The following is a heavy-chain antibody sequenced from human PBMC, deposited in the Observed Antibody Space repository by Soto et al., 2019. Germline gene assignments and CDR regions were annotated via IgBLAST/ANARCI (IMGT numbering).Heavy chain of an antibody. CDR2: IDRSGST. J-gene: IGHJ6*02. Sequence: QVQLQESGPGLVKPSQTLSLSCNVYGVSVSSGDYYWSWIRQHAGGGLEWIGYIDRSGSTYYKPSRRGRVSMSVDTSTNQIYLRLLAVTAADTAMYYCARDSGGNSENYYGLDVWGHGTTVTVSS. CDR1: GVSVSSGDYY. CDR3: ARDSGGNSENYYGLDV. D-gene: IGHD1-1*01. V-gene: IGHV4-31*03.